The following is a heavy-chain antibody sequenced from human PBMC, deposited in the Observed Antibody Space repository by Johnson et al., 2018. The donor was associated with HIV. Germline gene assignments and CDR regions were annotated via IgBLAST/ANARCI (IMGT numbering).Heavy chain of an antibody. V-gene: IGHV3-30*04. J-gene: IGHJ3*02. CDR3: AGDTPFGYCSSTSCYAGGAFDI. CDR2: ISYDGSNK. CDR1: GFTFSSYA. Sequence: QVQLVESGGGVVQPGRSLRLSCAASGFTFSSYAMHWVRQAPGKGLEWVAVISYDGSNKYYADSVKGRFTISRDNSKNTLYLQMNSLRAEDSAVYYCAGDTPFGYCSSTSCYAGGAFDIWGQGTMVTVSS. D-gene: IGHD2-2*01.